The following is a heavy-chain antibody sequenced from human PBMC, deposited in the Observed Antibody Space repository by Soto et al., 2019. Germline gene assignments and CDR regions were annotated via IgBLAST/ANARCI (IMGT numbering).Heavy chain of an antibody. CDR3: AIDQIGAPRSYTLY. J-gene: IGHJ4*02. Sequence: ASVKVSCEAPGNSFTRYYMHWVRQAPGQGLEWMGIINPSGGSTSYAQKFQGRVTMTRDTSTSTVYMELSSLRSEDTAVYYCAIDQIGAPRSYTLYSGPRRLGSVSS. D-gene: IGHD6-6*01. CDR2: INPSGGST. V-gene: IGHV1-46*03. CDR1: GNSFTRYY.